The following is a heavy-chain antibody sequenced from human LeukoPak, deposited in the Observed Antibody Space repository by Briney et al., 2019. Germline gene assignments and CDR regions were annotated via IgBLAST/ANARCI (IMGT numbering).Heavy chain of an antibody. CDR2: ISSGSTYI. D-gene: IGHD1-26*01. CDR3: ASGGIYYGAAFEF. V-gene: IGHV3-21*04. J-gene: IGHJ4*02. CDR1: EFTFSTYS. Sequence: GGSLRLSCAASEFTFSTYSMNWVRQAPGKGLEWVSSISSGSTYIYYADSVKGRFTISRDNAENSLYLQMNGLRAEDTAVYYCASGGIYYGAAFEFWGQGTLVTVSS.